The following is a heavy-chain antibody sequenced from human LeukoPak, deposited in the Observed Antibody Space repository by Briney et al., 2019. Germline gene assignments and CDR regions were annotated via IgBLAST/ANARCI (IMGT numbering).Heavy chain of an antibody. V-gene: IGHV3-7*03. Sequence: GGSLGLSCAASGFAFSSHWMNWVRQAPGKGREWVAIINHDGSRKSSADSVKGRFTISRDNSKNTLSLQMNSLRAEDTAIYYCAKGGGSEWSDWGQGTLVTVSS. CDR2: INHDGSRK. J-gene: IGHJ4*02. CDR3: AKGGGSEWSD. CDR1: GFAFSSHW. D-gene: IGHD3-3*01.